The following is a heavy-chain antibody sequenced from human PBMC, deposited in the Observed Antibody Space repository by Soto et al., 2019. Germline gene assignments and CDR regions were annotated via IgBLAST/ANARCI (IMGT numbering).Heavy chain of an antibody. CDR1: GGTFSSYP. V-gene: IGHV1-69*01. Sequence: QVQLVQSGAEVKKPGSSVKVSCEASGGTFSSYPINWVRQAPGQGLEWMGGIIPFVGTSNYAQKCQGRVTITADDSTSTAYMELRSLRSEDTAVYYCARVGHITNYGMAVWCQGTTVTVSS. J-gene: IGHJ6*02. CDR2: IIPFVGTS. CDR3: ARVGHITNYGMAV. D-gene: IGHD1-26*01.